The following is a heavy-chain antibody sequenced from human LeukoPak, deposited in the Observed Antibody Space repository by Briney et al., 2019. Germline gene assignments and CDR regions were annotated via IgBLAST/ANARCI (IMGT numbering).Heavy chain of an antibody. J-gene: IGHJ4*02. D-gene: IGHD5-12*01. V-gene: IGHV3-15*01. CDR1: GFTFSNAW. Sequence: GGSLRLSCAASGFTFSNAWMSWVRQAPGKGLEWVGRIKSKIDGGTIDYAAPVKGRFIVSRDDSEDTLHLEMNSLKTEDTAVYYCTSGTGYTDHDYWGQGTLVTVSS. CDR3: TSGTGYTDHDY. CDR2: IKSKIDGGTI.